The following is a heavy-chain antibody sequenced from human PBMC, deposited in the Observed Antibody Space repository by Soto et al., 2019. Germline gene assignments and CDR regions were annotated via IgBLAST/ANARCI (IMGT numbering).Heavy chain of an antibody. CDR3: ARGPTDYYDNSANYFLDY. V-gene: IGHV1-18*01. Sequence: QVQLVQSGAEVKKPGASVKVSCKASGYTFITYGVSWVRQAPGQGLDWLGWISTYNGNPRYAERLQGRVTMTTDTNTNTAYMELRNLRSEDTAVYSCARGPTDYYDNSANYFLDYWGQGTLVTVSS. J-gene: IGHJ4*02. CDR2: ISTYNGNP. D-gene: IGHD3-22*01. CDR1: GYTFITYG.